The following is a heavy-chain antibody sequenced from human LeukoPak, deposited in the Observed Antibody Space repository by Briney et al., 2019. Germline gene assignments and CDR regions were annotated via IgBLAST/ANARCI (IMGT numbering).Heavy chain of an antibody. Sequence: SETLSLTCTVSGYSISSGYYWSWIRQPPGKGLEWIGEINHSGSTNYNPSLKSRVTISVDTSKNQFSLKLSSVTAADTAVYYCARYSGYDYVWGSYRYRQDWFDPWGQGTLVTVSS. CDR3: ARYSGYDYVWGSYRYRQDWFDP. CDR1: GYSISSGYY. D-gene: IGHD3-16*02. V-gene: IGHV4-38-2*02. CDR2: INHSGST. J-gene: IGHJ5*02.